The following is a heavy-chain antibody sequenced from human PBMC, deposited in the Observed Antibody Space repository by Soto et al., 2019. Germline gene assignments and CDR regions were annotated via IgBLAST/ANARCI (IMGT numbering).Heavy chain of an antibody. J-gene: IGHJ6*02. V-gene: IGHV1-18*01. CDR1: GYTFTIYG. CDR2: ISAYNGNT. D-gene: IGHD5-18*01. CDR3: ARERQVDTAMAYYYYYGMDV. Sequence: ASVKVACKASGYTFTIYGISWVLQAPGQGLGWMGWISAYNGNTNYAQKLQGRVTMTTDTSTSTAYMELRSLRSDDTAVYYCARERQVDTAMAYYYYYGMDVWGQGTTVTVSS.